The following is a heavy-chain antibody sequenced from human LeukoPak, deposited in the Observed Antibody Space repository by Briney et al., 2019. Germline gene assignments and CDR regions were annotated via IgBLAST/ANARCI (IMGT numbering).Heavy chain of an antibody. J-gene: IGHJ4*02. V-gene: IGHV3-7*01. Sequence: GGALRDSCAASGFRFRVNWMSWVRQAPGKGPEWVASIKKDESERYYVDSVSGRFTISRDNAKNSLYLQMNSLRVEDTAVYYSAKEGYWGRGALVTVSS. CDR1: GFRFRVNW. CDR2: IKKDESER. CDR3: AKEGY.